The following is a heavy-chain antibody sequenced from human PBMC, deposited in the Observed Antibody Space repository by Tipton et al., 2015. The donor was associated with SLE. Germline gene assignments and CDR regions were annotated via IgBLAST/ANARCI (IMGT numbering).Heavy chain of an antibody. J-gene: IGHJ4*02. CDR2: IYYSGST. D-gene: IGHD3-22*01. V-gene: IGHV4-31*02. CDR3: ASADESSGYYLY. CDR1: GDSINSDGYF. Sequence: LRLSCTVSGDSINSDGYFWTWIRQPPGKGLEWIGYIYYSGSTYYNPSLQSRLTMSVDTSRNQFSLKLTSVTAADTAVYYCASADESSGYYLYWGQGTLVTVSS.